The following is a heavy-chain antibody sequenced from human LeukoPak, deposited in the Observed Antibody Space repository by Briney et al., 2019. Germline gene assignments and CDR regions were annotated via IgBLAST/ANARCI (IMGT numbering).Heavy chain of an antibody. J-gene: IGHJ5*02. CDR2: ISACNGNT. CDR3: ARGLEWLTRRHTWFDP. CDR1: GYTFTSYG. D-gene: IGHD3-3*01. Sequence: ASVKVSCKASGYTFTSYGISWVRQAPGQGLEWMGWISACNGNTNYAQKLQGRVTMTTDTSTSTAYMELRSLRSDDTAVYYCARGLEWLTRRHTWFDPWGQGTLVTVSS. V-gene: IGHV1-18*01.